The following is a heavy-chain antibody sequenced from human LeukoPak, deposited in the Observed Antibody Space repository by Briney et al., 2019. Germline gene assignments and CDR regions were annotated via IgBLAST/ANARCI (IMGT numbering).Heavy chain of an antibody. CDR2: IWYDGSNK. J-gene: IGHJ4*02. Sequence: GGSLRLSCAASGFTFSSYGMHWVRQAPGKGLEWVAVIWYDGSNKYYADSVKGRFTISRDNSKNTLYLQMNSLRAEDTAVYYCARDFVPPNPDTLGVVDYWGQGTLVTVSS. V-gene: IGHV3-33*01. CDR3: ARDFVPPNPDTLGVVDY. D-gene: IGHD7-27*01. CDR1: GFTFSSYG.